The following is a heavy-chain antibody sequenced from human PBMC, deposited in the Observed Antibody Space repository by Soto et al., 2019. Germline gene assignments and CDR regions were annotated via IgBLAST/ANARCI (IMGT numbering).Heavy chain of an antibody. V-gene: IGHV3-21*01. D-gene: IGHD2-15*01. CDR3: ARDCSGGSCYPGMDV. CDR1: GFMFSAYT. J-gene: IGHJ6*02. Sequence: GGSLRLSCAASGFMFSAYTMNWVRQAPGKGLEWLSSISDDSIYIDYADSLRGRFTVSRDNAKNSVYLKINSLRAEDTAVYFCARDCSGGSCYPGMDVWGQGTTVTVSS. CDR2: ISDDSIYI.